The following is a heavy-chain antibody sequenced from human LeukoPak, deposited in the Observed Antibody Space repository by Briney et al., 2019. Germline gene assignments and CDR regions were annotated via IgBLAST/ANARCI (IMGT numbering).Heavy chain of an antibody. D-gene: IGHD6-13*01. V-gene: IGHV3-11*06. CDR2: ISSSSDYT. Sequence: PGGSLRLSCVASGFTLSDYYMSWIRQAPGQGLEWVSYISSSSDYTNYADSVRGRFTISRDNAKNSLYPQMNSLRAEDTAVYYCARPPYSSSWDPGWFDPWGQGTLITVSS. CDR1: GFTLSDYY. CDR3: ARPPYSSSWDPGWFDP. J-gene: IGHJ5*02.